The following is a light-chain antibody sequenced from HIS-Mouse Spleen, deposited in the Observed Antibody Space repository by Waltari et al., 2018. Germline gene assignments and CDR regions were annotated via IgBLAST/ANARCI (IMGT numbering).Light chain of an antibody. CDR3: QQSYSTPRT. V-gene: IGKV1-39*01. CDR2: AAS. J-gene: IGKJ1*01. CDR1: QSISSY. Sequence: DIQITQSPSSLSASVGDRVTINCRASQSISSYLNWYQQNPGKAPKLLIYAASSLQSGVPSRFSGSGSGTDFTLTISSLQPEDFATYYCQQSYSTPRTFGQGTKVEIK.